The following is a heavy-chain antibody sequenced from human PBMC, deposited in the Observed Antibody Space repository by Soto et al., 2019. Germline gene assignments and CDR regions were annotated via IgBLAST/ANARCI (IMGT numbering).Heavy chain of an antibody. V-gene: IGHV3-15*07. Sequence: GGSLRLSCAASGFTFSNAWLNWVRQAPGKGLEWVGRIKSETAGGTTDYGAPVKGRFTISRDDSINTLYLQMNSLKSEDTAVYYCTADPPSGSNLIDYWGQGTLVTVSS. CDR1: GFTFSNAW. D-gene: IGHD1-26*01. CDR2: IKSETAGGTT. J-gene: IGHJ4*02. CDR3: TADPPSGSNLIDY.